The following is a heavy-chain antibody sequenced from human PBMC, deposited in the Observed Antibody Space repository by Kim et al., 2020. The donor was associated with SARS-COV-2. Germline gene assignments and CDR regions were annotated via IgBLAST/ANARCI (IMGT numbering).Heavy chain of an antibody. J-gene: IGHJ4*02. D-gene: IGHD6-19*01. CDR2: ISGSGGST. Sequence: GSLRLSCAASGFTFSSYAMSWVRQAPGKGLEWVSAISGSGGSTYYADSVKGRFTISRDNSKNTLYLQMNSLRAEDTAVYYCAKAVYSSGWYSRYFDYWGQGTLVTVSS. V-gene: IGHV3-23*01. CDR1: GFTFSSYA. CDR3: AKAVYSSGWYSRYFDY.